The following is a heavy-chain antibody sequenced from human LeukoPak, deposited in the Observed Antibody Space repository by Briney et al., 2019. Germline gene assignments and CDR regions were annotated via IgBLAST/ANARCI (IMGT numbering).Heavy chain of an antibody. D-gene: IGHD3-10*01. J-gene: IGHJ4*02. Sequence: SETLSLTCAVYGRSFSGYYWSWIRQPPGKGLEWIGEINHSGSTNYNPSLKSRVTISVDTSKNQFSLKLSSVTAADTAVYYCARAGFGEPNFDYWGQGTPVTVSS. CDR2: INHSGST. CDR1: GRSFSGYY. CDR3: ARAGFGEPNFDY. V-gene: IGHV4-34*01.